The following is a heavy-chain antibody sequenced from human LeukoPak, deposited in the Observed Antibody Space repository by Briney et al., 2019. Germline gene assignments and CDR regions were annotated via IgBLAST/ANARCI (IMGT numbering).Heavy chain of an antibody. CDR3: AKGNLWFGESVNWFDP. V-gene: IGHV3-48*03. J-gene: IGHJ5*02. CDR1: GFTLSSYE. CDR2: ISSSGSTI. D-gene: IGHD3-10*01. Sequence: GGSLRLSCAASGFTLSSYEMNWVRQAPGKGLEWVSYISSSGSTIYYADSVKGRFTISRDNAKNSLYLQMNSLRAEDTAVYYCAKGNLWFGESVNWFDPWGQGTLVTVSS.